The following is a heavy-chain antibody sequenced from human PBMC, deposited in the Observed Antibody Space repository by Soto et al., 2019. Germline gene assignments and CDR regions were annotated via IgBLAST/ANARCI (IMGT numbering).Heavy chain of an antibody. J-gene: IGHJ6*02. CDR3: ARLLVDPVAGSSASYYYYGMDV. Sequence: PGESLKISCKGSGYSFTSYWIGWVRQMPVKGLEWMGIIYPGDSDTRYSPSFQGQVTISADKSISTAYLQWSSLKASDTAMYYCARLLVDPVAGSSASYYYYGMDVWGQGTTVTVSS. D-gene: IGHD6-19*01. CDR1: GYSFTSYW. V-gene: IGHV5-51*01. CDR2: IYPGDSDT.